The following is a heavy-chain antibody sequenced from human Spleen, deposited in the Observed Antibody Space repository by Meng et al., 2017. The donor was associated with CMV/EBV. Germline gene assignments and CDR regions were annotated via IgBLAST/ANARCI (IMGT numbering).Heavy chain of an antibody. CDR1: GYTFTRFY. CDR2: IDLGGGTT. V-gene: IGHV1-46*01. J-gene: IGHJ6*02. D-gene: IGHD6-13*01. Sequence: ASVKVSCKASGYTFTRFYMHWVRQAPGQGLEWMGIIDLGGGTTSYAQKFQGRVSMTRNTSTSTVYMELSSLRSEDTAMYYCARMGSSSWYYSMDVWGQGTTVTVSS. CDR3: ARMGSSSWYYSMDV.